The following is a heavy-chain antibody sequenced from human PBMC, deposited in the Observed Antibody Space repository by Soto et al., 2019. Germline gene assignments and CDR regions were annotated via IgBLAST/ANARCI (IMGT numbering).Heavy chain of an antibody. CDR2: ITGSGGST. CDR1: GFTFSSYA. Sequence: EVQLLESGGDLVQPGGSLRLSCAASGFTFSSYAMTWVRQAPGKGLEWVSAITGSGGSTYYADSVKGRFTISRDNSKNTLYLQMNSLRAEDTAVYYCAKQWGIAARPIDYWDQGALVTVSS. D-gene: IGHD6-6*01. V-gene: IGHV3-23*01. J-gene: IGHJ4*02. CDR3: AKQWGIAARPIDY.